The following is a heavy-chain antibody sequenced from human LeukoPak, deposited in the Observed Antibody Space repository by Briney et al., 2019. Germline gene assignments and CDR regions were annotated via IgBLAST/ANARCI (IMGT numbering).Heavy chain of an antibody. CDR3: ARAPYYYDSSGYSPFDY. D-gene: IGHD3-22*01. CDR1: GYTFTIYG. Sequence: GASVKVSCKASGYTFTIYGISWVRQAPGQGLEWMGWISAYNGNTNYAQKLQGRVTMTTDTSTSTAYMELRSLRSDDTAVYYCARAPYYYDSSGYSPFDYWGQGTLVTVSS. V-gene: IGHV1-18*01. J-gene: IGHJ4*02. CDR2: ISAYNGNT.